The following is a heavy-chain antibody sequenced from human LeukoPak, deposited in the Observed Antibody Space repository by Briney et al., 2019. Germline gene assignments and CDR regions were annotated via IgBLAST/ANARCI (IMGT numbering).Heavy chain of an antibody. V-gene: IGHV3-48*02. CDR2: ISGGSSTI. J-gene: IGHJ4*02. CDR1: GFTVSSNY. CDR3: ARRGYFDF. D-gene: IGHD5-12*01. Sequence: GGSLRLSCAASGFTVSSNYMNWVRQAPGKGLEWVSYISGGSSTIYYADSVKGRFTISRDNAQNSLYLQMNSLRDEDTAVYYCARRGYFDFWGQGTLVTVSS.